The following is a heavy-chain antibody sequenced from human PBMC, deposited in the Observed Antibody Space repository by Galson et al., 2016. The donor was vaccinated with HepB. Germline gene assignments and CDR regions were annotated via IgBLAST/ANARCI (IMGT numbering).Heavy chain of an antibody. CDR1: GFPFSSYW. Sequence: SLRLSCAASGFPFSSYWMTWLRQAPGKGPEWVASIKQDGGETFYVDSVKGRFTISRDNAKNSLYLHMNSLRAEGAAVYYCAREDRATWVYCGQGTLVTVSS. J-gene: IGHJ4*02. CDR2: IKQDGGET. V-gene: IGHV3-7*03. D-gene: IGHD7-27*01. CDR3: AREDRATWVY.